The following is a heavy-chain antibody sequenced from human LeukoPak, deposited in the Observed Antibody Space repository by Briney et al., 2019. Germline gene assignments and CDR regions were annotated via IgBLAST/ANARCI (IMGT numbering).Heavy chain of an antibody. CDR3: ARVSSTSCHDY. CDR2: IYYSGST. Sequence: SETLSLTCTVSGGSVSSGSYYWSWIRQPPGKGLEWIGYIYYSGSTNYNPSLKSRVTISVDTSKNQFSLKLSSVTAADTAVYYCARVSSTSCHDYWGQGTLVTVSS. D-gene: IGHD2-2*01. V-gene: IGHV4-61*01. CDR1: GGSVSSGSYY. J-gene: IGHJ4*02.